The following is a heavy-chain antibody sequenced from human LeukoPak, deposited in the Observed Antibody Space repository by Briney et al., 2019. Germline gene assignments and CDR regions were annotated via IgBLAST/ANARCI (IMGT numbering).Heavy chain of an antibody. D-gene: IGHD2-2*01. Sequence: GASVKVSCKASGYTFTAYYVHWVRQAPGQGLEWMGYIKPTSGDSNYAQKFQDRVTMTRDTSISTAYMELSRLRSDDTAVYYCARGGRVVPAAKNWFDPWGQGTLVTVSS. V-gene: IGHV1-2*02. CDR2: IKPTSGDS. J-gene: IGHJ5*02. CDR3: ARGGRVVPAAKNWFDP. CDR1: GYTFTAYY.